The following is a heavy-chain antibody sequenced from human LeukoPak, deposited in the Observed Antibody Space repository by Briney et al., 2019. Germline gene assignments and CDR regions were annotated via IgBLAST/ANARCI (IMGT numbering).Heavy chain of an antibody. D-gene: IGHD4-23*01. CDR3: ARAGTPYDYGGPRDAFDI. Sequence: GASVKVSCKASGYTFTSYGISWVRQAPGQGLEWMGWISAYNGNTNYAQKLQGRVTMTADTSTSTAYMGLRSLRSDDTAVYYCARAGTPYDYGGPRDAFDIWGQGTMVTVSS. J-gene: IGHJ3*02. V-gene: IGHV1-18*01. CDR1: GYTFTSYG. CDR2: ISAYNGNT.